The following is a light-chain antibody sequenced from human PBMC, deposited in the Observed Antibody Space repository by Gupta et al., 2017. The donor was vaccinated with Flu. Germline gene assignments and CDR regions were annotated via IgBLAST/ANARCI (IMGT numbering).Light chain of an antibody. V-gene: IGKV3-20*01. CDR3: QHYVTSLTWT. J-gene: IGKJ1*01. Sequence: EIVLTQSPGTLSLPPGERATLSCRASQSVSRSHLAWYQQKPGQAPRLLMFDASSRATGIPDRFSGSGCGTHFTLTISRREPEDFAVYYCQHYVTSLTWTFGQGTKVELK. CDR2: DAS. CDR1: QSVSRSH.